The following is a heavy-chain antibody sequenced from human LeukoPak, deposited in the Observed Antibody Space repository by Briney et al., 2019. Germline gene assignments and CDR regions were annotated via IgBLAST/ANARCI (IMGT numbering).Heavy chain of an antibody. CDR3: ASTLQWLAFDY. D-gene: IGHD6-19*01. V-gene: IGHV4-59*01. J-gene: IGHJ4*02. CDR2: IHYSGST. CDR1: GGSISSYY. Sequence: SETLSLTCTVSGGSISSYYWSWIRQPPGKGLEWIGYIHYSGSTNYNPSLRSRVTVSVDTSKNQISLKLSSVTAADTAVYYCASTLQWLAFDYWGQGTLVTVSS.